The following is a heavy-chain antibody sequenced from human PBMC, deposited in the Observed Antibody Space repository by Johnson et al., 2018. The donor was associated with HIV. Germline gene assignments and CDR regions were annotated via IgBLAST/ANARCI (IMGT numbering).Heavy chain of an antibody. CDR3: ARVTNSDAFDI. V-gene: IGHV3-13*01. J-gene: IGHJ3*02. D-gene: IGHD2-8*01. CDR1: GFTFSSYD. Sequence: VQLVESGGGLVQPGGSLRLSCAASGFTFSSYDMHWVRQATGKGLEWVSAIGTAGDTYYPGYVKGRFTISRENAKNSLYLQMNSLRAGDTAVYYCARVTNSDAFDIWGQGTMVTVSS. CDR2: IGTAGDT.